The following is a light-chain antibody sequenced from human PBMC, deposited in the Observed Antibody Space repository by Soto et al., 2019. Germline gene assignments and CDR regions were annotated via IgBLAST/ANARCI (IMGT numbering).Light chain of an antibody. Sequence: EIVLTQSPGTLSLSPGERATLSCRASQSVAGSYLAWYQQKPGQAPRLLIYGASSRATGFPDRFSGSGSGTDFTLTISGREPEDSAVYYCQQYGSSSEITFGQGTRLEIK. CDR1: QSVAGSY. J-gene: IGKJ5*01. V-gene: IGKV3-20*01. CDR2: GAS. CDR3: QQYGSSSEIT.